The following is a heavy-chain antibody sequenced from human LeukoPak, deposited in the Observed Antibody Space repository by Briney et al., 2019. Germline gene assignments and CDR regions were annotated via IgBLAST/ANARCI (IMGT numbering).Heavy chain of an antibody. D-gene: IGHD1-26*01. V-gene: IGHV3-30*03. CDR3: ARGIGSGSYSGVWGY. CDR2: ISYDGSNK. Sequence: PGRSLRLSCAASGFTFSSYSMHWVRQAPGKGLEWVAVISYDGSNKYYADSVKGRFTISRDNSKNTLYLEVNSLRAEDTAVYYCARGIGSGSYSGVWGYWGQGTLVTVSS. J-gene: IGHJ4*02. CDR1: GFTFSSYS.